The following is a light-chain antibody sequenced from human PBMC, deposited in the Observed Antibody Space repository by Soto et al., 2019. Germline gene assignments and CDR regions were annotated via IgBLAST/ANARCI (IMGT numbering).Light chain of an antibody. CDR1: TTDVGSYNL. J-gene: IGLJ1*01. V-gene: IGLV2-23*02. CDR3: CSWAGSNTFYF. CDR2: EVS. Sequence: QSALTQPASVSGSPGQSITISCTGTTTDVGSYNLVSWYQQHPGRAPKLMIYEVSRRPSGVSNRFSGSKPGNTASLTISGLQAEDEADYYCCSWAGSNTFYFFGTGTKVTVL.